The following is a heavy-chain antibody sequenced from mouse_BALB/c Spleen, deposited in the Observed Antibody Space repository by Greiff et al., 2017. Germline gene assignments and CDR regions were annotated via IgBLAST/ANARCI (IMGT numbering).Heavy chain of an antibody. CDR3: ARSNYGSSYSWYFDV. CDR2: ISSGSSTI. D-gene: IGHD1-1*01. J-gene: IGHJ1*01. CDR1: GFTFSSFG. Sequence: DVMLVESGGGLVQPGGSRKLSCAASGFTFSSFGMHWVRQAPEKGLEWVAYISSGSSTIYYADTVKGRFTISRDNPKNTLFLQMTSLRSEDTAMYYCARSNYGSSYSWYFDVWGAGTTVTVSS. V-gene: IGHV5-17*02.